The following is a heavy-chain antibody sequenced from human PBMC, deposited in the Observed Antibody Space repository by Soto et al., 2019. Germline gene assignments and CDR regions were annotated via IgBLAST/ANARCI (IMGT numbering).Heavy chain of an antibody. V-gene: IGHV1-18*01. J-gene: IGHJ5*02. Sequence: QVQLVQSGAEVKKPGASVKVSCKASGYTFTSYGISWVRQAPGQGLEWMGWISAYNGNTNYAQKLQGRVTLTTDTYTSTGYMELRSLRSDDTSVYYCARAPYRSIAALQHGCGWFAPGGKGTLVTVSS. D-gene: IGHD6-6*01. CDR3: ARAPYRSIAALQHGCGWFAP. CDR1: GYTFTSYG. CDR2: ISAYNGNT.